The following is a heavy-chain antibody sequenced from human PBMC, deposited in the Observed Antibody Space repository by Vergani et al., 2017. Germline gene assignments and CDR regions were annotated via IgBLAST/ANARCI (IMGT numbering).Heavy chain of an antibody. Sequence: VEAGGGLVQPGGSLRLSCTASGFTFQAFALHWVRQVSGRGLEWVSGIDRNYGVKNGNSFEGRFSISRDNAKKAVFLQMNNLAHEDTALYFCVKDNDYDADGPFDLWGRGTLVTVSS. V-gene: IGHV3-9*01. CDR3: VKDNDYDADGPFDL. CDR2: IDRNYGVK. D-gene: IGHD3-16*01. CDR1: GFTFQAFA. J-gene: IGHJ2*01.